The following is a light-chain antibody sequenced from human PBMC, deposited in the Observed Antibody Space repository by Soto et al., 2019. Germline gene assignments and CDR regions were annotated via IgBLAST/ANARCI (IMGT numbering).Light chain of an antibody. J-gene: IGKJ1*01. CDR1: QSIGIW. Sequence: IQMTQSPSTVSASVGDRVALTCRASQSIGIWLAWYQQKPGKAPRFLIYTASTLLGGVPSRFSGSGSGTEVTLTISSLQPDDFSTYYCQQYRDYSWTFGQGTKVEIK. V-gene: IGKV1-5*03. CDR2: TAS. CDR3: QQYRDYSWT.